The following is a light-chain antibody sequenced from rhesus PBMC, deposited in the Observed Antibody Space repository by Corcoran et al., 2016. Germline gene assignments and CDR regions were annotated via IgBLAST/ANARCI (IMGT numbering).Light chain of an antibody. CDR1: QGISSY. CDR3: LQHVSYPYS. V-gene: IGKV1-28*01. Sequence: DIQMTQSPSSLSASVGDTVTITCRASQGISSYLNWFQQKQGKSPKLLIDAASSLETGVPSRFSGSGSGTEFTLTLSSLQPEDFAAYYCLQHVSYPYSFGQGTKVEIK. J-gene: IGKJ2*01. CDR2: AAS.